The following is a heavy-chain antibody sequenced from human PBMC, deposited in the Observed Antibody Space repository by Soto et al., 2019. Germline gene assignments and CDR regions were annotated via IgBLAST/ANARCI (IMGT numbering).Heavy chain of an antibody. CDR3: ARGNYDSWSGFYRKYFFHY. Sequence: PGESLKISCKGSGYSFTSYWIGWVRQMPGKGLEWMGIMYPSDSDTRYSPSFQGQVVISADKSISTAYLQWSSLKASDTAMYYCARGNYDSWSGFYRKYFFHYWGQVTLV. D-gene: IGHD3-3*01. J-gene: IGHJ4*02. CDR1: GYSFTSYW. CDR2: MYPSDSDT. V-gene: IGHV5-51*01.